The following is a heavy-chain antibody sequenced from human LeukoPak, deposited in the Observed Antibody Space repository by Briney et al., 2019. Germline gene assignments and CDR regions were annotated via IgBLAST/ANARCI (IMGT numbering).Heavy chain of an antibody. CDR1: GGSFSDYY. CDR2: INDSETT. CDR3: ARKGSGSYPFPALYYFDY. D-gene: IGHD3-10*01. J-gene: IGHJ4*02. V-gene: IGHV4-34*01. Sequence: SSETLFLTCAVYGGSFSDYYWTWIRQPPGKGLEWIGEINDSETTNHNPSLKSRVTMSVDTSKNQFSLKMNSLTAADTAVYYCARKGSGSYPFPALYYFDYWGQGTLVTVSS.